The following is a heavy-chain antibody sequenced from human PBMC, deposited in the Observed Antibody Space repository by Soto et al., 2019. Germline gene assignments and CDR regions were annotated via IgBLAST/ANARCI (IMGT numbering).Heavy chain of an antibody. CDR1: GFTFSYHA. CDR2: ISYDGDNK. Sequence: QVQLVESGGGVVQPGRALRRSCAAAGFTFSYHALNWVRQAPGKGLEWVAVISYDGDNKYIAESVKGRFTISRDNSKNTVSLQMNSLRTEDTAMYFCARGTTTSAFSAMDVWGQGTTVTVSS. D-gene: IGHD1-1*01. J-gene: IGHJ6*02. CDR3: ARGTTTSAFSAMDV. V-gene: IGHV3-30-3*01.